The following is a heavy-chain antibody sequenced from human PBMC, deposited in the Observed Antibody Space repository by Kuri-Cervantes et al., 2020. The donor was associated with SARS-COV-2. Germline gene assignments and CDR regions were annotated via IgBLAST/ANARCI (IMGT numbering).Heavy chain of an antibody. CDR2: IYHSGST. Sequence: ESLKISCAVSGYSISSGYYWGWIRQPPGKGLEWIGSIYHSGSTYYNPSLKSRVTISVDTSKNQFSLKLSSVTAADTAVYYCARVRLCFDYWGQGTLVTVSS. D-gene: IGHD3-16*01. CDR3: ARVRLCFDY. V-gene: IGHV4-38-2*01. CDR1: GYSISSGYY. J-gene: IGHJ4*02.